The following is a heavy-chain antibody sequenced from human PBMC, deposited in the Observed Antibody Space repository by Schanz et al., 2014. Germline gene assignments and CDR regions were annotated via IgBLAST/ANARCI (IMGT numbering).Heavy chain of an antibody. Sequence: QVQLQQWGAGLLKPSETLSLTCDVSGGSFSGYFWSWIRQPPGKGLEWIGEINHSGNNYYNPSLKSRVTISVDTSKNQCSLKLTSVTAADTAVYYCATNMVQGTISDAFDIWGQGTMVTVSS. CDR3: ATNMVQGTISDAFDI. CDR1: GGSFSGYF. V-gene: IGHV4-34*02. CDR2: INHSGNN. D-gene: IGHD3-10*01. J-gene: IGHJ3*02.